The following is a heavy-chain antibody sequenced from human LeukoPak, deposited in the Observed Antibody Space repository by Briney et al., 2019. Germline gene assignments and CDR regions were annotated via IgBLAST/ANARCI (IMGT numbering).Heavy chain of an antibody. V-gene: IGHV1-18*01. J-gene: IGHJ4*02. Sequence: ASVKVSCKASGYTFTNYGITWVRQAPGQGLEWMGWISAYNGNTNYAQKFQGRVTMTEDTSTDTAYMELSSLRSEDTAVYYCATEHYSDWGQGTLVTVSS. D-gene: IGHD2-15*01. CDR2: ISAYNGNT. CDR3: ATEHYSD. CDR1: GYTFTNYG.